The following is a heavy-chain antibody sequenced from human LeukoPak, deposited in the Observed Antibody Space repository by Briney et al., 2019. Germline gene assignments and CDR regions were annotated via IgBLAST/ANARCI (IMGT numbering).Heavy chain of an antibody. Sequence: SETLSLTCTVSSGSISSTTWWSWVRQPPGKGLEWIGEINHSGSIYYNPSLKSRVTMSVDRSDNQFSPKLTAMTAADTAVYYCALGYHDVWERWGQGTLVTVSS. V-gene: IGHV4-4*02. J-gene: IGHJ4*02. D-gene: IGHD3/OR15-3a*01. CDR3: ALGYHDVWER. CDR2: INHSGSI. CDR1: SGSISSTTW.